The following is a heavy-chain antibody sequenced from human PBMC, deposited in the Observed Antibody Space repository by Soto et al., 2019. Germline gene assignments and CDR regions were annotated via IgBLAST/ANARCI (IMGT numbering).Heavy chain of an antibody. J-gene: IGHJ4*02. CDR3: ARDPGYGDYPLYFDY. CDR2: ISSSSSTI. CDR1: GFTFSSYS. V-gene: IGHV3-48*01. Sequence: GSLRLSCAASGFTFSSYSMNWVRQAPGKGLEWVSYISSSSSTIYYADSVKGRFTISRDNAKNSLYLQMNSLRAEDTAVYYCARDPGYGDYPLYFDYWGQGTLVTVSS. D-gene: IGHD4-17*01.